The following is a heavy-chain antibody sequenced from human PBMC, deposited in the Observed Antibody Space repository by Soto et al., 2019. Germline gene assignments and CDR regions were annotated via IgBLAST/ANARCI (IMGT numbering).Heavy chain of an antibody. V-gene: IGHV4-4*02. CDR2: TLYSGRT. CDR3: SSRVIDAPT. CDR1: GASISSGW. D-gene: IGHD3-10*01. J-gene: IGHJ4*02. Sequence: QVQLQESGPGLVKPSGTLSLTCAVSGASISSGWWTGVRQPPGKGLEWIGETLYSGRTNYNSYLNSLATISIDKSKKQFSLHLSSVTAADTAVYSCSSRVIDAPTRGQGTLVTVSS.